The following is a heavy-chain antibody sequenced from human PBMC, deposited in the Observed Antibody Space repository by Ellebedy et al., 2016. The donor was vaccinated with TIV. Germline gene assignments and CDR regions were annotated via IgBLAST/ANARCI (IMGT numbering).Heavy chain of an antibody. J-gene: IGHJ4*02. CDR3: ERLDYYDSSGSDY. D-gene: IGHD3-22*01. CDR1: GGSIRSYY. V-gene: IGHV4-59*08. Sequence: MPSETLSLTCTVSGGSIRSYYWSWIRHPPGKGLEWIGYIYYSGSTNYNPSLKSRVTISVDTSKNQFSLKLSSVTAADTAVYYCERLDYYDSSGSDYWGQGTLVTVSS. CDR2: IYYSGST.